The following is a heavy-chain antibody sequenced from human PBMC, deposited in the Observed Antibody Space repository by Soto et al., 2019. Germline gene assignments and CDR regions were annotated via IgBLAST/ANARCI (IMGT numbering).Heavy chain of an antibody. CDR2: IYYSGST. J-gene: IGHJ4*02. CDR1: GGSISSSSYY. V-gene: IGHV4-39*01. D-gene: IGHD4-17*01. Sequence: SETLSLTCTVSGGSISSSSYYWGWIRQPPGKGLEWIGSIYYSGSTYYNPSLKSRVTISVDTSKNQFSLKLSSVTAADTAVYYCGGENYGDLYYFDYWGQGTLDPVSS. CDR3: GGENYGDLYYFDY.